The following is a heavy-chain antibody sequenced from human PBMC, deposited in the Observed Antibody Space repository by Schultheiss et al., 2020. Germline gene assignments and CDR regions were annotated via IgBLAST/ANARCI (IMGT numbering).Heavy chain of an antibody. CDR2: IYYSGST. J-gene: IGHJ4*01. Sequence: SETLSLTCTVSGYSISSGYYWGWIRQPPGKGLEWIGYIYYSGSTNYNPSLKSRVTISVDTSKNQFSLKLSSVSAADTAVYYCARGRNYYGSGSYHYWGQGTLVTVSS. CDR1: GYSISSGYY. D-gene: IGHD3-10*01. V-gene: IGHV4-61*05. CDR3: ARGRNYYGSGSYHY.